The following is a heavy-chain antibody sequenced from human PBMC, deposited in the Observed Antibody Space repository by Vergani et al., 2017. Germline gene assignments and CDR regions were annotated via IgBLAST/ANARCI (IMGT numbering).Heavy chain of an antibody. Sequence: QMQLQESGPGLVKASETLSLTCTVPGDSIISRSYYWGWTRQPPGKGLEWIGSIYNSGNGDSSSSLKSRVTISADTSKNQFSLRLTSVTAADTAVYYCASDKYCADSASLFRGYYFDVWGRGTLVTVPS. J-gene: IGHJ2*01. CDR3: ASDKYCADSASLFRGYYFDV. CDR2: IYNSGNG. D-gene: IGHD5-12*01. CDR1: GDSIISRSYY. V-gene: IGHV4-39*01.